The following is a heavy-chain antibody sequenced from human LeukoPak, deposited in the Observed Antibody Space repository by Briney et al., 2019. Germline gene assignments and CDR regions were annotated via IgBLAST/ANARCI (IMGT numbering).Heavy chain of an antibody. CDR1: GCTFITAT. CDR3: AAGGVP. Sequence: GTSVKVSCKTSGCTFITATTHRVRQARGQRREWIGWIVVDSGNTNYAQKFQERVTITRDMSTSTAYMELSSLRSEDTAVYYCAAGGVPWGEGTLVTVSS. CDR2: IVVDSGNT. V-gene: IGHV1-58*02. J-gene: IGHJ4*02. D-gene: IGHD2-2*01.